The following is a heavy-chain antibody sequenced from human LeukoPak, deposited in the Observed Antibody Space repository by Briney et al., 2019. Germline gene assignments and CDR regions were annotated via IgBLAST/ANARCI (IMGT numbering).Heavy chain of an antibody. Sequence: ASVKVSCKASGYTFTGYYMHWVRQAPGQGLEWMGIINPSGGSTSYAQKFQGRVTMTRDTSTSTVYMELSSLRSEDTAVYYCARAMVRGAVDYWGQGTLVTVSS. D-gene: IGHD3-10*01. CDR1: GYTFTGYY. J-gene: IGHJ4*02. CDR3: ARAMVRGAVDY. CDR2: INPSGGST. V-gene: IGHV1-46*01.